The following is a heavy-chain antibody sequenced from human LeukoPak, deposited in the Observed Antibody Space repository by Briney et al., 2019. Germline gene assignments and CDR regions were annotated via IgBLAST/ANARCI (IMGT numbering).Heavy chain of an antibody. D-gene: IGHD4-23*01. V-gene: IGHV4-4*09. Sequence: SETLSLTCTVSGVSFSSFQWSWIRQSPVKGLEWIGNIHMTGRTDYNPSLKSRVTISMDASKSQFSLLLTSVSAADTAIYFCATSYGAKVAPFDLLGQGILVTVSS. J-gene: IGHJ4*02. CDR3: ATSYGAKVAPFDL. CDR2: IHMTGRT. CDR1: GVSFSSFQ.